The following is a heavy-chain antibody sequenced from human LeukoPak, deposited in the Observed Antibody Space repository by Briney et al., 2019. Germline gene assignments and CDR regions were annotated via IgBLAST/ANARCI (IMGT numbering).Heavy chain of an antibody. CDR2: VILILVKS. CDR1: RGTLSRYT. Sequence: GSSVTVSCKDSRGTLSRYTISWLEQAPGQRREGIERVILILVKSNYAQKFQGRVTITADKCTSTAYMELSSLRSEDTAVYYCARERGYSNYVIDYWGQRTLVTVSS. D-gene: IGHD4-11*01. J-gene: IGHJ4*02. CDR3: ARERGYSNYVIDY. V-gene: IGHV1-69*08.